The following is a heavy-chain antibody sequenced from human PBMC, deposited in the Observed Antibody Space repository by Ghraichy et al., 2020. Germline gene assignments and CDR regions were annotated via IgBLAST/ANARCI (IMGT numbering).Heavy chain of an antibody. V-gene: IGHV3-23*01. CDR3: VGAAGAGYYGMDV. CDR1: GFTFSSYG. Sequence: SCEASGFTFSSYGMNWDRQAPGKGLERVSRISAGGRMYYADSVMGRLTISRDNSKNTLYLQMRSLRAEDTAVYYCVGAAGAGYYGMDVWGQGTTVTVSS. CDR2: ISAGGRM. D-gene: IGHD6-13*01. J-gene: IGHJ6*02.